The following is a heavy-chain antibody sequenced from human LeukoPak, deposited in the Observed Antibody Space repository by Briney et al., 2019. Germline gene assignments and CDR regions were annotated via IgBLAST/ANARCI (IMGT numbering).Heavy chain of an antibody. CDR3: ARDTDSSGYYIDY. J-gene: IGHJ4*02. CDR1: GLTVTNAW. V-gene: IGHV3-15*07. CDR2: IASKTDGGAT. Sequence: PGGSLRLSCSASGLTVTNAWMNWVRQAPGEGLDWVGRIASKTDGGATDYAAPVKGRFTISRDNSKNTLYLQMNSLRAEDTAVYYCARDTDSSGYYIDYWGQGTLVTVSS. D-gene: IGHD3-22*01.